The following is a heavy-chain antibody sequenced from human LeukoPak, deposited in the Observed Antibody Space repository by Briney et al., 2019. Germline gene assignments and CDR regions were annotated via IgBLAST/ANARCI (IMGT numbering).Heavy chain of an antibody. V-gene: IGHV3-7*03. CDR3: ARDSPMGSYPLDY. CDR1: GFTFSSYW. D-gene: IGHD3-10*01. J-gene: IGHJ4*02. Sequence: GGSLRLSCSVSGFTFSSYWMSWVRQAPGKGLEWVANIKQDGSEKNYVDSVKGRFTISRDNSKNSVYLQMNNVRAEDACVYYCARDSPMGSYPLDYWGQETLGTVSS. CDR2: IKQDGSEK.